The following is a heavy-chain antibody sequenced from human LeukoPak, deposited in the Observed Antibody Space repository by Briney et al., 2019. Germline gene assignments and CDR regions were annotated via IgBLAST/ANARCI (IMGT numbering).Heavy chain of an antibody. CDR3: AKHSGFDYYDGSGYSYY. V-gene: IGHV3-23*01. CDR2: ISGSGGST. J-gene: IGHJ4*02. D-gene: IGHD3-22*01. Sequence: GGSLRLSCAASGFTFSSYAMSWVRQAPGKGLEWVSAISGSGGSTYYADSVKGRFTISRDNSKNTLYLQMNSLRAEDTAVYYCAKHSGFDYYDGSGYSYYWGQGTLVTVSS. CDR1: GFTFSSYA.